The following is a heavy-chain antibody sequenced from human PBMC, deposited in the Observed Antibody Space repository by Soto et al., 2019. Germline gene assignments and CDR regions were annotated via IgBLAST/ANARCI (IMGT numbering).Heavy chain of an antibody. CDR1: GFTFSNHW. Sequence: PGGSLRLSCAASGFTFSNHWMTWVRQAPGKGLEWVANIKQDAREQYYVDSVKGRFTISRDNAKNSLYLQMNSLRADDTAVYYYARPLGWGDVFDIWGQGTMVTVSS. CDR3: ARPLGWGDVFDI. CDR2: IKQDAREQ. J-gene: IGHJ3*02. V-gene: IGHV3-7*01. D-gene: IGHD3-16*01.